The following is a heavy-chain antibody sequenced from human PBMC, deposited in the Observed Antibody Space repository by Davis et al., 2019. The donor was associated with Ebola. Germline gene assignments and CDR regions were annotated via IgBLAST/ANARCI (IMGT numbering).Heavy chain of an antibody. V-gene: IGHV3-30*03. J-gene: IGHJ4*02. D-gene: IGHD2-8*01. CDR2: ISHDGRNI. CDR1: GFIFSNFG. CDR3: KVLMVYPQGY. Sequence: GESLKISCAASGFIFSNFGMNWVRQAPGKGLEWIAFISHDGRNIPYAGSVWGRFTISRDNSRNTAYLQMNSLKTEDTAVYYCKVLMVYPQGYWGQGTLVTVSS.